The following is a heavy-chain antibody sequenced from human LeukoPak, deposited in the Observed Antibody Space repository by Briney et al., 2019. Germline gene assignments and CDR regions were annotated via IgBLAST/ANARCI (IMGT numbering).Heavy chain of an antibody. D-gene: IGHD6-13*01. CDR1: GFTFSSYS. CDR2: ISSSSSYI. V-gene: IGHV3-21*01. J-gene: IGHJ4*02. Sequence: GGSLRLSCAASGFTFSSYSMNWVRQAPGKGLEWVSYISSSSSYIYYADSVKGRFTISRDNAKNSLSLQMNSLRAEDTAVYYCARLSPLYSSSWYSDFWGQGTLVTVSS. CDR3: ARLSPLYSSSWYSDF.